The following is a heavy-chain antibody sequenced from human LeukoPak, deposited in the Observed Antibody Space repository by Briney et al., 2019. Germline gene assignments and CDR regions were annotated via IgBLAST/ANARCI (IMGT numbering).Heavy chain of an antibody. CDR3: ARADYYDSSGYYYLGWFDP. CDR1: GGSISSYY. CDR2: IYHSGST. D-gene: IGHD3-22*01. V-gene: IGHV4-59*08. Sequence: PSETLSLTCTVSGGSISSYYWSWIRQPPGKGLEWIGSIYHSGSTYYNPSLKSRVTISVDTSKNQFSLKLSSVTAADTAVYYCARADYYDSSGYYYLGWFDPWGQGTLVTVSS. J-gene: IGHJ5*02.